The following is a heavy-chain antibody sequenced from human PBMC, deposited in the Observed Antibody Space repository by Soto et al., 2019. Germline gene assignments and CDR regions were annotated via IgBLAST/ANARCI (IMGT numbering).Heavy chain of an antibody. CDR2: INHSGST. Sequence: ETLSLTCAVYGGSFSGYYWSWIRQPPGKGLEWIGEINHSGSTNYNPSLKSRVTISVDTSKNQFSLKLSSVTAADTAVYYCARGLGAAAGTDYYYGMDVWGQGTTVTVSS. J-gene: IGHJ6*02. D-gene: IGHD6-13*01. V-gene: IGHV4-34*01. CDR1: GGSFSGYY. CDR3: ARGLGAAAGTDYYYGMDV.